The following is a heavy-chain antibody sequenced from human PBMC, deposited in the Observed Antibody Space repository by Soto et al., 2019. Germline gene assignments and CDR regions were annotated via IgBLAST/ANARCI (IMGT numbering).Heavy chain of an antibody. CDR3: ARDSHYDVLTGYSKNAFDI. D-gene: IGHD3-9*01. CDR2: INPNSGVT. Sequence: QVQLVQSGAEVKRPGASVKVSCKTSGYTFIGYYVHWVRQAPGQGLEWMGWINPNSGVTNYAQKFHGRVTVTRDTSITTAYMELKRLRSDDTAVYYCARDSHYDVLTGYSKNAFDIWGQGTMVTVSS. V-gene: IGHV1-2*02. CDR1: GYTFIGYY. J-gene: IGHJ3*02.